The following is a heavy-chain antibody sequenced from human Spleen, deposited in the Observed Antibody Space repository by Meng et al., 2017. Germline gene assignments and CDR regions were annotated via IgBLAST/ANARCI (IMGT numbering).Heavy chain of an antibody. J-gene: IGHJ4*02. Sequence: SGHTLVKPTQTLTLTCTFSGFSLTTSGVGVGWIRQPPGKALEWLALIYWDDEKYYSPSLKSRLTITNDTSKKQVVLTMTNMDPVHTATHCCARRPAASMVGARTTSTSFDYCGQGTLVTVSS. CDR2: IYWDDEK. V-gene: IGHV2-5*02. CDR1: GFSLTTSGVG. CDR3: ARRPAASMVGARTTSTSFDY. D-gene: IGHD6-13*01.